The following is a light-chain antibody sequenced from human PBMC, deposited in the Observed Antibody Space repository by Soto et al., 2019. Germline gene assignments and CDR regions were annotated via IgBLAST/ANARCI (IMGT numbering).Light chain of an antibody. CDR1: QSLLNSNGYNY. CDR3: RQALQTPLT. Sequence: DIVMTQSPLSLPVTPGEPASSSCRSSQSLLNSNGYNYLDWYLQKPGQSPQLLIYLGSNRASGVPDRVSGSGSGTDFTLKISRVEAEDVGVYYCRQALQTPLTFGGGTKVEIK. J-gene: IGKJ4*01. CDR2: LGS. V-gene: IGKV2-28*01.